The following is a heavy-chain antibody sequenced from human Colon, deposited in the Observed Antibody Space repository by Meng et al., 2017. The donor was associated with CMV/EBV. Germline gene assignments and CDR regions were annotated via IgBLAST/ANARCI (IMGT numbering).Heavy chain of an antibody. V-gene: IGHV4-4*02. CDR2: IYVGGTT. CDR3: ARDRGGRRVYD. CDR1: GGSIRSSDW. D-gene: IGHD5/OR15-5a*01. J-gene: IGHJ4*02. Sequence: CAVSGGSIRSSDWWSWVRQPPEKGLEWIGEIYVGGTTHYNPSLKSRVTISIDESKNQFSLKLDSMTAADAAVYYCARDRGGRRVYDWGLGTLVTVSS.